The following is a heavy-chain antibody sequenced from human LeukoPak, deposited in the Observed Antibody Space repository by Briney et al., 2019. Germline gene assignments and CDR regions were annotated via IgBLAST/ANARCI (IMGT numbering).Heavy chain of an antibody. CDR2: IYPGDSDT. CDR3: ARSVDSTTSTLPY. D-gene: IGHD5-18*01. CDR1: EXSFTNCW. V-gene: IGHV5-51*01. J-gene: IGHJ4*02. Sequence: KPGESLKISFKGSEXSFTNCWIAWVRQMPGKGLEWMGMIYPGDSDTRYSPTFQGQVTISADRSSTTAYLQWSGLKASDTAMYYCARSVDSTTSTLPYWGQGTLVTVSS.